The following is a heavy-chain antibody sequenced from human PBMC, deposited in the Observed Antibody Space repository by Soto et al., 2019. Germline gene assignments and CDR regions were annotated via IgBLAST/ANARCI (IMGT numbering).Heavy chain of an antibody. CDR3: ARDSYSFDY. CDR1: GFIFNTYN. Sequence: PGGSLRLSCAASGFIFNTYNIHWVHQAPGKGLEWVAVIWYDGGNKYYTDSLKGRFTISRDNSKNTVYLQMSSLTAEDTAVYYCARDSYSFDYWGRGTLVTVSS. CDR2: IWYDGGNK. V-gene: IGHV3-33*01. D-gene: IGHD3-10*01. J-gene: IGHJ4*02.